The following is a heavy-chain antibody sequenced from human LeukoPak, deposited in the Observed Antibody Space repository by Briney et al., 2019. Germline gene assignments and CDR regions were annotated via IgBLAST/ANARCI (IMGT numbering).Heavy chain of an antibody. D-gene: IGHD3-3*01. V-gene: IGHV4-39*01. J-gene: IGHJ3*02. CDR2: IYYSGST. CDR1: GGSISSSSYY. Sequence: SETLSLTCTVSGGSISSSSYYWGWIRQPPGKGLEWIGSIYYSGSTYYNPSLKSRVTISVDTSKNQFSLKLSSVTAADTAMYYCARPAFLERQGAFDIWGQGTMVTVSS. CDR3: ARPAFLERQGAFDI.